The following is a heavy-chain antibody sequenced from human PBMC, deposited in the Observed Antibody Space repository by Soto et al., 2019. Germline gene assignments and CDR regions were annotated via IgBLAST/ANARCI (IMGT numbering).Heavy chain of an antibody. V-gene: IGHV5-10-1*01. D-gene: IGHD6-13*01. Sequence: PGESLKISCKGSGYSFTSYWISWVRQMPGKGLEWMGRIDPSDSYTNYSPSFQGHVTISADKSISTAYLQWSSLKASDTAMYYCARPPMYSSSWYGPQMGDGMDVWGQGTTVTVSS. CDR1: GYSFTSYW. CDR2: IDPSDSYT. J-gene: IGHJ6*02. CDR3: ARPPMYSSSWYGPQMGDGMDV.